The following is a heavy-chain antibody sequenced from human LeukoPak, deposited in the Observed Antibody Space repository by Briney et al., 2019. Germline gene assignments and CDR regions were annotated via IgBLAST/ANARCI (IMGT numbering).Heavy chain of an antibody. CDR1: GFTFSSYT. Sequence: GGSLRLSCAASGFTFSSYTMNWVRQAPGKGLEWVSSISTSSSYIYYADSVKGRFTISRDNAKKSLYLQMNSLRAEDTAVYYCARDGDTVLTRGYYYYMDVWGKGITVTVSS. V-gene: IGHV3-21*01. D-gene: IGHD4-23*01. CDR3: ARDGDTVLTRGYYYYMDV. J-gene: IGHJ6*03. CDR2: ISTSSSYI.